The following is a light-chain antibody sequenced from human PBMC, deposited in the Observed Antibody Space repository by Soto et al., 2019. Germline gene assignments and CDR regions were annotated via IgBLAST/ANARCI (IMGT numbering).Light chain of an antibody. Sequence: DIQMTQSPSTLPASVGDRVTISCRASQTVERWLAWYQQKPGKAPKLLISDVSSLERGVPSRFSGSGSATEFTLTISGLQSDDFATYYCQQYHSYWTFGQGTKVDIK. V-gene: IGKV1-5*01. CDR1: QTVERW. CDR2: DVS. J-gene: IGKJ1*01. CDR3: QQYHSYWT.